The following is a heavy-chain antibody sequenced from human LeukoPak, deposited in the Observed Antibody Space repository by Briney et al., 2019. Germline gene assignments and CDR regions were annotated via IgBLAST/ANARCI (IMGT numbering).Heavy chain of an antibody. CDR1: GGSLRADF. J-gene: IGHJ5*02. CDR2: IHPGGST. CDR3: ARAPDRIRFDP. V-gene: IGHV4-34*01. Sequence: SETLSLTCAVYGGSLRADFWSWIRQPPGKGLEWIGDIHPGGSTKYNPSLESRVTISVDTSKNQFSLRLTSVTAADAAVYYCARAPDRIRFDPWGQGALVTVSS. D-gene: IGHD1-14*01.